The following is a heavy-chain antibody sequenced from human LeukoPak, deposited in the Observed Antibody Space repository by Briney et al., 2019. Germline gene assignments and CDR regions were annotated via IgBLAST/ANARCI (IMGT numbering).Heavy chain of an antibody. Sequence: GGSLRLSCAASGFTFSSYAMSWVRQAPGKGLEWASAISGSGGSTYYADSVKGRFTISRDNTKNTVYLQMNSLRAEDTAVYYCAKLAYHDSSGYYYYFDYWGQGTLVTVPS. D-gene: IGHD3-22*01. CDR3: AKLAYHDSSGYYYYFDY. J-gene: IGHJ4*02. CDR2: ISGSGGST. V-gene: IGHV3-23*01. CDR1: GFTFSSYA.